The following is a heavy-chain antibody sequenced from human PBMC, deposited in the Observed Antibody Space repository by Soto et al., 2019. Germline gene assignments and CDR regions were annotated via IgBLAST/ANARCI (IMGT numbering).Heavy chain of an antibody. V-gene: IGHV1-69*12. CDR2: IIPIFGTA. J-gene: IGHJ4*02. Sequence: QVQLVQSGAEVKKPGSSVKVSCKASGGTFSSYAISWVRQAPGQGLEWMGGIIPIFGTANYAQKFQGRVTIXAXEPTSTAYRELSSLRSEDAAVYYCARISDREGTFDYWGQGTLVTVSS. CDR3: ARISDREGTFDY. D-gene: IGHD2-21*01. CDR1: GGTFSSYA.